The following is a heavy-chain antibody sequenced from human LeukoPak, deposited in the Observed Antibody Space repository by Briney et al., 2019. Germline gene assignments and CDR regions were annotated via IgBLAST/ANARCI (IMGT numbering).Heavy chain of an antibody. Sequence: GESLKISCKGSGYSFTTYWIGWVRQMPRKGLEWMGIIYPYDSDTRYSPSFQGQVTISADKSTNTAYLQWTSLKASDTAIYYCARGWYYFDYWGQGTLVTVSS. CDR2: IYPYDSDT. CDR1: GYSFTTYW. V-gene: IGHV5-51*01. D-gene: IGHD6-19*01. CDR3: ARGWYYFDY. J-gene: IGHJ4*02.